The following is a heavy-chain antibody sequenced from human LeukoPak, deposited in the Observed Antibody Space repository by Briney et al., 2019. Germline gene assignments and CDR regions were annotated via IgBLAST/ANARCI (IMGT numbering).Heavy chain of an antibody. D-gene: IGHD2-15*01. J-gene: IGHJ4*02. Sequence: SVKGRFTISRDNDKNSLYLQVNSLRAEDTAVYYCARGIIGYYFDYWGQGTLVTVSS. CDR3: ARGIIGYYFDY. V-gene: IGHV3-21*06.